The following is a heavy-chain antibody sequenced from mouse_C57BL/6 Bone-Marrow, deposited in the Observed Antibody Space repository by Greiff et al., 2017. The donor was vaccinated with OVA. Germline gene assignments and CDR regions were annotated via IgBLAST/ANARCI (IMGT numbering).Heavy chain of an antibody. CDR3: ARRITPFDY. CDR1: GFTFSSYT. D-gene: IGHD1-1*01. V-gene: IGHV5-9*01. Sequence: EVKLMESGGGLVKPGGSLKLSCAASGFTFSSYTMSWVRQTPEKRLEWVATLSGGGGYTYYPDSVKGRFTISRDNAKNTLYLQMSSLRSEDTALYYCARRITPFDYWGQGTTLTVSS. J-gene: IGHJ2*01. CDR2: LSGGGGYT.